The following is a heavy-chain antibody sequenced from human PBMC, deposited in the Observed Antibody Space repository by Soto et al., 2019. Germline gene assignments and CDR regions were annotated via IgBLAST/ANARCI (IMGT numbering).Heavy chain of an antibody. D-gene: IGHD3-16*01. J-gene: IGHJ5*02. V-gene: IGHV3-30*04. CDR3: AKDLYYYDFSLDDS. CDR2: VSYDGSIE. Sequence: QVHLVESGGGVVQPGRSLRLSCTGSGFTFSSYAMHWVRLAPGKGPEWVAVVSYDGSIENYADSVRGRFTISRDNSKNTVFLQMNSLRVEDTAVYYCAKDLYYYDFSLDDSWGQGTLVTVSS. CDR1: GFTFSSYA.